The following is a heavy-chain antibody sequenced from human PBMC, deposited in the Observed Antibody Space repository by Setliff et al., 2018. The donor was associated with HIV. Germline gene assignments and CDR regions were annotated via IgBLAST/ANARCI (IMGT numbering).Heavy chain of an antibody. J-gene: IGHJ6*02. CDR1: GFSFGNAW. CDR2: IRYDATDK. CDR3: AKDPNSSWHVGFYNYGMDV. D-gene: IGHD6-13*01. Sequence: PGGSLRLSCAASGFSFGNAWMSWVRQAPGKGLEWVAFIRYDATDKYYAESVRGRFTISRDYSRNTLYLQMNSLRAEDSAVYYCAKDPNSSWHVGFYNYGMDVWGQGTTVTVSS. V-gene: IGHV3-30*02.